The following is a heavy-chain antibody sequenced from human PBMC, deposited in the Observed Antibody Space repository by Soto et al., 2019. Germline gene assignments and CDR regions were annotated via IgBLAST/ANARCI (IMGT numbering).Heavy chain of an antibody. CDR2: ISGSGGST. J-gene: IGHJ4*02. CDR1: GFTFSSYA. Sequence: GGSLRLSCAASGFTFSSYAMSWVRQAPGKGLEWVSAISGSGGSTYYAASVKGRVTISRDNSKNTLYLQMNSLRAEDTAVYYCAKPAEQWLGYFDYWGQGTLVTVSS. V-gene: IGHV3-23*01. D-gene: IGHD6-19*01. CDR3: AKPAEQWLGYFDY.